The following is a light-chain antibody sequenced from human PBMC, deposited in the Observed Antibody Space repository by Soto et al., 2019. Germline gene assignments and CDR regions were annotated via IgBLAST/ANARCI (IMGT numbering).Light chain of an antibody. CDR3: QQCDSTSIT. CDR2: GSS. CDR1: QSISSY. V-gene: IGKV1-39*01. J-gene: IGKJ5*01. Sequence: IQMTQSPSSLSASEGDRVTITCRASQSISSYLNWYQQKPGRAPRLLIYGSSNLQGGVPSRFSGSGSGTDFTLTISRLVPEDFAAYYCQQCDSTSITFGQGTRLEI.